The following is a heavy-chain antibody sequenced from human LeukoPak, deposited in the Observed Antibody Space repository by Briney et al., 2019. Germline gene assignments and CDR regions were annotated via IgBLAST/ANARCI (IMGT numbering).Heavy chain of an antibody. CDR1: GFTVSSNY. V-gene: IGHV3-53*01. Sequence: PGGSLRLSCAASGFTVSSNYMSWVRQAPGKGLEWVSVIYSGGSTYYADSVKGRFTISRDNAKNSLYLQMNSLRAEDTAVYYCARDRTMVRGVISYYWGQGTLVTVSS. CDR3: ARDRTMVRGVISYY. D-gene: IGHD3-10*01. CDR2: IYSGGST. J-gene: IGHJ4*02.